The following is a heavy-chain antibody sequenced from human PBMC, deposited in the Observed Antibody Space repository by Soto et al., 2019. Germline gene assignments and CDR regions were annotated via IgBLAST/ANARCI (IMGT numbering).Heavy chain of an antibody. J-gene: IGHJ4*02. D-gene: IGHD3-3*01. CDR3: AAGLYDFWSGYDY. Sequence: SVKVSCKASGFTFTSSAVQWVRQACGQRLEWIGWIVVGSGNTNYAQKFQERVTITRDMSTSTAYMELSSLRSEDTAVYYCAAGLYDFWSGYDYWGQGTLVTSPQ. CDR1: GFTFTSSA. CDR2: IVVGSGNT. V-gene: IGHV1-58*01.